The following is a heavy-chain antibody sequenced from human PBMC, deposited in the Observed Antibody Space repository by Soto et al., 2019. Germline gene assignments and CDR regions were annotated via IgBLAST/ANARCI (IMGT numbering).Heavy chain of an antibody. CDR2: ISSTGAGT. CDR3: AKDRVLNGSSGYYSILTDS. Sequence: EVQLLESGGDLVQPGGSLRLSCAASGFTFSKFAMTWARQAPGKGLEWVSAISSTGAGTYYVDSVKGRFTVSRDNAKTTLYLRMHSLRAEDTAVYYCAKDRVLNGSSGYYSILTDSWGQGTVVTVSS. V-gene: IGHV3-23*01. D-gene: IGHD3-22*01. J-gene: IGHJ4*02. CDR1: GFTFSKFA.